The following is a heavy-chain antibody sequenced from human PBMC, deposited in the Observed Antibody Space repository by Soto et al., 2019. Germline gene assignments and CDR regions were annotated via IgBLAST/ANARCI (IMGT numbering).Heavy chain of an antibody. Sequence: ASVKVCCKAPGYTFTSYGISWVRQATGQGLEWMGWISGYNGNTNYAQKLQGRVTMTTDTSTSTVYMELRSLRSDDTAVYYCARDGSGTPDYWGQGTLVTVSS. V-gene: IGHV1-18*01. D-gene: IGHD1-1*01. J-gene: IGHJ4*02. CDR3: ARDGSGTPDY. CDR2: ISGYNGNT. CDR1: GYTFTSYG.